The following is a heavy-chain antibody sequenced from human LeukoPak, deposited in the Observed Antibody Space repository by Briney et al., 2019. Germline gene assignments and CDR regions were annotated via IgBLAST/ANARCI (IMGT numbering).Heavy chain of an antibody. V-gene: IGHV3-48*03. CDR3: ARLAVPPGNRGWYYEH. J-gene: IGHJ4*02. CDR1: GFTFSSYE. Sequence: GGSLRLSCAASGFTFSSYEMNWVRQAPGKGLEWVSYISSSGSTIYYADSVKGRFTISRDNAKNSLYLQMNSLRVEDTATYYCARLAVPPGNRGWYYEHWGQGTLVTVSS. D-gene: IGHD2-2*01. CDR2: ISSSGSTI.